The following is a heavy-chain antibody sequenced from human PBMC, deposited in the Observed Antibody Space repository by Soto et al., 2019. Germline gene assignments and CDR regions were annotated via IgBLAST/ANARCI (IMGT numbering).Heavy chain of an antibody. Sequence: QVQLQESGPGLVKPSETLSLTCTVSGGSISSYYWSWIRQPPGKGLEWIGYIYYSGSTNYNPSLKSRVTISVDTSKNQFSLKLSSVTAADTAVYYCARDRGEAAADTTDYYYYMDVWGKGTTVTVSS. CDR3: ARDRGEAAADTTDYYYYMDV. D-gene: IGHD6-13*01. CDR1: GGSISSYY. J-gene: IGHJ6*03. CDR2: IYYSGST. V-gene: IGHV4-59*01.